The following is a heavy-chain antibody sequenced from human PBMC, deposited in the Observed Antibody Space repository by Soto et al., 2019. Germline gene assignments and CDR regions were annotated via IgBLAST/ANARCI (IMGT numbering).Heavy chain of an antibody. V-gene: IGHV5-51*01. CDR2: IYPGDSET. Sequence: GESLKISCKGSGYNFTNSLIGWVRQVPGKGLDWMGLIYPGDSETRYSPSFQGQVIISVDRSISTAYLQWSRLKASDSAIYYCARPWGDPIAVAGPRTSYYYGLDVWGQGTTVTVSS. D-gene: IGHD6-19*01. J-gene: IGHJ6*02. CDR3: ARPWGDPIAVAGPRTSYYYGLDV. CDR1: GYNFTNSL.